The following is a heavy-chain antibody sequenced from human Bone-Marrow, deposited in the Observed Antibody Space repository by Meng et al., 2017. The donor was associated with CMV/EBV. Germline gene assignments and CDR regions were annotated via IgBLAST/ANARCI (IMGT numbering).Heavy chain of an antibody. Sequence: SETLSLTCTVSGGSISSSSYYWGWIRQPPGKGLEWIGSIYYSGSTYYNPSLKSRVTISVDTSKNQFSLKLSSVTAADTAVYYCARARIYCSSTSCYDPYYYYGMDVWGQGTTVTVSS. D-gene: IGHD2-2*01. CDR1: GGSISSSSYY. V-gene: IGHV4-39*01. J-gene: IGHJ6*02. CDR3: ARARIYCSSTSCYDPYYYYGMDV. CDR2: IYYSGST.